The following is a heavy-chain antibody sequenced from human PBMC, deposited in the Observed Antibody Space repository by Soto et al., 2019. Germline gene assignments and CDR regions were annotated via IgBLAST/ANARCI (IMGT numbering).Heavy chain of an antibody. CDR1: GGSFSGYY. CDR3: ARASGWYKDYYYYGMDV. J-gene: IGHJ6*02. V-gene: IGHV4-59*10. Sequence: PSETLSLTCAVYGGSFSGYYWSWTRQPAGKGLEWIGRIYTSGSTNYNPSLKSRVTMSVDTSKNQFSLKLSSVTAADTAVYYCARASGWYKDYYYYGMDVWGQGTTVTVSS. D-gene: IGHD6-19*01. CDR2: IYTSGST.